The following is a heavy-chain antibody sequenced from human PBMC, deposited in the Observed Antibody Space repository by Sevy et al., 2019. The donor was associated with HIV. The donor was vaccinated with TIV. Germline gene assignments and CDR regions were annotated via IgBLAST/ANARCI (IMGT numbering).Heavy chain of an antibody. Sequence: SETLSLTCTVSGGSISSGGYYWSWIRQHPGKGLEWLGYIYYSGSTYYNPSLKSRVTISVDTSKNQFSLKLSSVTAADTAVYYCARLRFLEWLPPLMVFDPWGQGTLVTVSS. CDR1: GGSISSGGYY. CDR2: IYYSGST. J-gene: IGHJ5*02. D-gene: IGHD3-3*01. CDR3: ARLRFLEWLPPLMVFDP. V-gene: IGHV4-31*03.